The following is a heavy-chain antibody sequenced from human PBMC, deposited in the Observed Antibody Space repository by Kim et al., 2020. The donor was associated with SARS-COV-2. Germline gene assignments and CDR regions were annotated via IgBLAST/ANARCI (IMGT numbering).Heavy chain of an antibody. V-gene: IGHV3-23*01. D-gene: IGHD3-10*01. J-gene: IGHJ4*02. Sequence: SVKGRFTISRDNSKNTLYLQMNSLRAEDTAVYYCAKDSPDYYGSGNFFDYWGQGTLVTVSS. CDR3: AKDSPDYYGSGNFFDY.